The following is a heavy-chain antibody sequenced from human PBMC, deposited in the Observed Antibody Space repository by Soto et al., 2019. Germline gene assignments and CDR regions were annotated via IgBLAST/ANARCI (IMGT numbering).Heavy chain of an antibody. CDR2: MNPNSGNT. CDR1: GYTFTSYD. D-gene: IGHD6-13*01. CDR3: ARVPGSSWYFGFLPSDY. Sequence: ASVKVSCKASGYTFTSYDINWVRQATGQGLEWMGWMNPNSGNTGYAQKFQGRVTMTRNTSISTAYMELSSLRSEDTAVYYCARVPGSSWYFGFLPSDYWGQGTLVTVSS. J-gene: IGHJ4*02. V-gene: IGHV1-8*01.